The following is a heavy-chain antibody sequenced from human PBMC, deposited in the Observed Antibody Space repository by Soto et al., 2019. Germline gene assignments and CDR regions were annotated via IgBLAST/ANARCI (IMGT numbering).Heavy chain of an antibody. J-gene: IGHJ4*02. V-gene: IGHV4-38-2*02. CDR2: FYHSGST. D-gene: IGHD2-2*01. CDR1: GYSISSGSY. Sequence: SETLSLTCAVSGYSISSGSYWGWIRQPPGKGLEWIGSFYHSGSTYYNPSLKSRVTISVDTSKNQISLKLSSVTAADTAVYYCEREDQRGGVYFDYWGQGTLVTVSS. CDR3: EREDQRGGVYFDY.